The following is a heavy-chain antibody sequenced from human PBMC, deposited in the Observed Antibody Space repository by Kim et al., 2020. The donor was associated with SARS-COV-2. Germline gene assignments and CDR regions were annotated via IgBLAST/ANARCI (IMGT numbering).Heavy chain of an antibody. D-gene: IGHD6-13*01. CDR1: GYSFTSYW. V-gene: IGHV5-10-1*01. J-gene: IGHJ2*01. CDR3: ARQYSSSWYSGRYFDL. CDR2: IDPSDSYT. Sequence: GESLKISCKGSGYSFTSYWISWVRQMPGKGLEWMGRIDPSDSYTNYSPSFQGHVTISADKSISTAYLQWSSLKASDTAMYYCARQYSSSWYSGRYFDLWGRGTLVTVSS.